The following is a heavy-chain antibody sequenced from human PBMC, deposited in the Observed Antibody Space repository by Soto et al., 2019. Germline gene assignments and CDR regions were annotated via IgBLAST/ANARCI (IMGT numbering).Heavy chain of an antibody. V-gene: IGHV3-48*01. J-gene: IGHJ3*02. Sequence: GGSLRLSCGASGFTFGGYGVNWVRQAPGKGLEWVSYISSSSSTIYYADSVKGRFTISRDNAKNSLYLQMNSLRAEDTAVYYCARPLNYYDFWSGYKKSDAFDIWGQGTMVTVSS. CDR1: GFTFGGYG. D-gene: IGHD3-3*01. CDR2: ISSSSSTI. CDR3: ARPLNYYDFWSGYKKSDAFDI.